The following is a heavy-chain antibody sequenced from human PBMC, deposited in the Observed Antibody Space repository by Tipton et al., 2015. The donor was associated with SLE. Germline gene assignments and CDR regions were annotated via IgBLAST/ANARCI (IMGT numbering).Heavy chain of an antibody. CDR3: AREGAYRYRH. J-gene: IGHJ4*02. Sequence: GLVKPSETLSLTCAVYGGSFSGYYWSWIRQPPGKGLEWIGEINHSGSTNYNPSLKSRVTISVDTSKNQFSLKLSSVTAADTAVYYCAREGAYRYRHWGQGTLVTVSS. CDR1: GGSFSGYY. CDR2: INHSGST. D-gene: IGHD4-11*01. V-gene: IGHV4-34*01.